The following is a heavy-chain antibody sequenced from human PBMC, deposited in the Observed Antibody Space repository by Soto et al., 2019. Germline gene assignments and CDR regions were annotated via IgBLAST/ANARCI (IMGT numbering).Heavy chain of an antibody. J-gene: IGHJ4*02. V-gene: IGHV4-4*02. Sequence: PSERMSLTCAVCCGSISSDHCWSLVRQPPGKGLEWIGEIRHSGSTNYSPSLKSRATISVDKSKPQFFLKMNSVPAADTAVYYSARAGIAARPGDGDNGFDYWGQGT. CDR2: IRHSGST. D-gene: IGHD6-6*01. CDR1: CGSISSDHC. CDR3: ARAGIAARPGDGDNGFDY.